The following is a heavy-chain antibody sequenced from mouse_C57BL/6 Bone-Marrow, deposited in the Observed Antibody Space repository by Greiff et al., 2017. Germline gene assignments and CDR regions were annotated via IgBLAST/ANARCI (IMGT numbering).Heavy chain of an antibody. CDR2: IDPENGDT. J-gene: IGHJ2*01. Sequence: EVQLQQSGAELVRPGASVKLSCTASGFNIKDDYMHWVKQRPEQGLEWIGWIDPENGDTEYASKFQGKATITADTSSNTSYLQLSSLTSEDTAVYYSTTLSFLDYWGQGTTRTVSS. CDR3: TTLSFLDY. V-gene: IGHV14-4*01. CDR1: GFNIKDDY.